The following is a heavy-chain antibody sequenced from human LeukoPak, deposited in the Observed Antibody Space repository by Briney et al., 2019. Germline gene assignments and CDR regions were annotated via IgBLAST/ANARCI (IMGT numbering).Heavy chain of an antibody. CDR1: GYSFNTYW. V-gene: IGHV5-51*01. Sequence: GDSLKISCKCSGYSFNTYWIGWVRQMPGKVLEWMGVSYPGDSDTSYSPSFEGQVTISADKSISTAYLQWSSLKASDTAMYYCATGGYCSGGSCYSFFDYWGQGTLVTVSS. CDR2: SYPGDSDT. J-gene: IGHJ4*02. CDR3: ATGGYCSGGSCYSFFDY. D-gene: IGHD2-15*01.